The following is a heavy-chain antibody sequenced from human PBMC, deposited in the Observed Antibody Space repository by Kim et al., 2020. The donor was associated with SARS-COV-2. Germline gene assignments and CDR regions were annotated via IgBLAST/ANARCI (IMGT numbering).Heavy chain of an antibody. D-gene: IGHD6-6*01. CDR3: AREGGIAARGDAFDI. Sequence: KLKGRVTRTRDTSTSTVYMELGSLGSEDTAVYYCAREGGIAARGDAFDIWGQGTMVTVSS. V-gene: IGHV1-46*01. J-gene: IGHJ3*02.